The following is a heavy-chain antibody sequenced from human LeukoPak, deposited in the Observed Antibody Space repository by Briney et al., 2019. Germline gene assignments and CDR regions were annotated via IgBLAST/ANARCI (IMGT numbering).Heavy chain of an antibody. J-gene: IGHJ4*02. V-gene: IGHV4-4*07. Sequence: SETLSLTCTVSGGXISNYYCNWIRQPAGKELEWIGRIYTSGSTNYNPSLKSRLTMSMDTSKNQFSLRLSSVTAADTAVYYCARASDDFGDYGFDYWGQGTLVTVSS. CDR1: GGXISNYY. CDR2: IYTSGST. CDR3: ARASDDFGDYGFDY. D-gene: IGHD4-17*01.